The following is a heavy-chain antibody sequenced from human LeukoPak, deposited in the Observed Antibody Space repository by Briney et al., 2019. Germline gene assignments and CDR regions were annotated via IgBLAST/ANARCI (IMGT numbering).Heavy chain of an antibody. Sequence: GESLKISCKGSTYSFSDYWIGWVRQMPGKGLEWVAIIYPGDSDTRYSPSFQGQVTISAEKSISTVYLQWSRLQASDTAMYYCTRLIGSGWYFDYWGQGTLVTVSS. CDR1: TYSFSDYW. D-gene: IGHD3-10*01. J-gene: IGHJ4*02. V-gene: IGHV5-51*01. CDR2: IYPGDSDT. CDR3: TRLIGSGWYFDY.